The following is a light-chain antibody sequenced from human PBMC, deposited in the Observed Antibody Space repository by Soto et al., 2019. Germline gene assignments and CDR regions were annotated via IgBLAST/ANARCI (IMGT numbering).Light chain of an antibody. CDR3: QQYNNWPRT. CDR1: QSVSGN. Sequence: EIVMKQSPATLSVSPGERATLSCRASQSVSGNLAWYQQKPGQAPRLLIYGASTRATGIPARFSGSGSGTEFTLTISSPQSEDFAVDYCQQYNNWPRTFGQGTKVEIK. CDR2: GAS. J-gene: IGKJ1*01. V-gene: IGKV3-15*01.